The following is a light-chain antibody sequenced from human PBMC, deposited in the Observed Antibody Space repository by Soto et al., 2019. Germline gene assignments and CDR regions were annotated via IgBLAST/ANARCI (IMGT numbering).Light chain of an antibody. J-gene: IGKJ2*01. Sequence: EIVMTQSPATLSVSPGERATLSCRASQSVSSNLAWYQPKPGQAPRLLIYGASTRATGIPARFSGSGSGTEFTLTISSLQSEDFAVYYCQQYNNWPLYTFGQGTQLEIK. CDR3: QQYNNWPLYT. CDR1: QSVSSN. CDR2: GAS. V-gene: IGKV3-15*01.